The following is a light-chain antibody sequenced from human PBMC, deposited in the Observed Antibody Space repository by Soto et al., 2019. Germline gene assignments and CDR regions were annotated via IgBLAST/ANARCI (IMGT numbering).Light chain of an antibody. V-gene: IGLV2-8*01. CDR1: RSDVGDYNY. J-gene: IGLJ2*01. Sequence: QSVLTQPPSASGSPGQSVTISCTGTRSDVGDYNYVSWYQQHPGKAPKLIIYEVNKRPSGVPDRFSGSKSGNTASLSVSGLQADDEADYYCSSYAGSNNLEVFGGGTKL. CDR2: EVN. CDR3: SSYAGSNNLEV.